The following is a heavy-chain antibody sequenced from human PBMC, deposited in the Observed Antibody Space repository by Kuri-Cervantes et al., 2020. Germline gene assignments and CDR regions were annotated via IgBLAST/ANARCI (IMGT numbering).Heavy chain of an antibody. CDR3: ASTALVSPLAFDY. CDR2: INPSGGST. V-gene: IGHV1-46*01. J-gene: IGHJ4*02. CDR1: GYTFTGYY. Sequence: ASVKVSCKASGYTFTGYYMHWVRQAPGQGLEWMGIINPSGGSTSYAQKFQGRVTMTRDTSTSTVYMELSRLRSEDTAVYYCASTALVSPLAFDYWGQGTLVTVSS. D-gene: IGHD5-18*01.